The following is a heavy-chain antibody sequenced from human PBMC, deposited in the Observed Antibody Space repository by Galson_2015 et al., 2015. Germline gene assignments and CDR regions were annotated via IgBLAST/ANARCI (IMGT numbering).Heavy chain of an antibody. CDR1: GFTFSSYS. D-gene: IGHD3-22*01. CDR2: ISSSSSTI. V-gene: IGHV3-48*02. J-gene: IGHJ4*02. CDR3: ARDADSYYYDSSGYYYDY. Sequence: SLRLSCAASGFTFSSYSMNWVRQAPGKGLEWVSYISSSSSTIYYADSVKGRFTISRDNAKNSLYLQMNSLRDEDTAVYYCARDADSYYYDSSGYYYDYWGQGTLVTVSS.